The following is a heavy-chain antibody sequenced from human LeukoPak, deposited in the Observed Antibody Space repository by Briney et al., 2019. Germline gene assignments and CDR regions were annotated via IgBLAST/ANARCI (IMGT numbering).Heavy chain of an antibody. D-gene: IGHD6-13*01. CDR3: AVSGYSSSWEEYYFDY. CDR2: IRYDGSNK. Sequence: PGGSLRLSCAASGFTFSGYGMHWVRQAPGKGLEWVAFIRYDGSNKYYADSVKGRFTISRDNSKNTLYLQMNSLRAEDTAVYYCAVSGYSSSWEEYYFDYWGQETLVTVSS. V-gene: IGHV3-30*02. J-gene: IGHJ4*02. CDR1: GFTFSGYG.